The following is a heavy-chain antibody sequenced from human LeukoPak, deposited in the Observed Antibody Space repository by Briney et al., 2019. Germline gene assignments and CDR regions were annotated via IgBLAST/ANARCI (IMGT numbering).Heavy chain of an antibody. CDR3: ARGRRDGYNYDAFDI. CDR2: IYPGDSDT. CDR1: GYSFTSYW. V-gene: IGHV5-51*01. D-gene: IGHD5-24*01. Sequence: GESLKISCKGSGYSFTSYWIGWVRQMPGKGLEWTGIIYPGDSDTRYSPSFQGQVTISADKSISTAYLQWSSLKASDTAMYYCARGRRDGYNYDAFDIWGQGTMVTVSS. J-gene: IGHJ3*02.